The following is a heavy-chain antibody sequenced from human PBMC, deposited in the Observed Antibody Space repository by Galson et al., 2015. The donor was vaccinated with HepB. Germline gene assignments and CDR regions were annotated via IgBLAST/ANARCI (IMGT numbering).Heavy chain of an antibody. CDR1: GNSFTSYF. J-gene: IGHJ4*02. D-gene: IGHD2-8*01. CDR2: IDPSDSYT. V-gene: IGHV5-10-1*01. CDR3: VRQGVLTATSIEED. Sequence: QSGAEVKKPGESLRISCRVSGNSFTSYFIAWVRQMPGKGLEWMGRIDPSDSYTNYSPSIQGHVTISADRSINTVYLQWSSLKASDTAMFYCVRQGVLTATSIEEDWGQGTLVTVSS.